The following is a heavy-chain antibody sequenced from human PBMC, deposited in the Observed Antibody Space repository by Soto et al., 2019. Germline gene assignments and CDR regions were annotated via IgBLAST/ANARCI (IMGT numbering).Heavy chain of an antibody. CDR2: TYYSGST. CDR3: ARDSGSSFYNYHAMDG. J-gene: IGHJ6*02. V-gene: IGHV4-59*11. Sequence: SETLSLTCTVSGGTISTHYWSWIRQPPGKGLEWIGNTYYSGSTNYTPSLKSRVTISVDTSKNQFSLKLRSVTAADTAVYYCARDSGSSFYNYHAMDGWGQGSTFPVSS. CDR1: GGTISTHY. D-gene: IGHD1-26*01.